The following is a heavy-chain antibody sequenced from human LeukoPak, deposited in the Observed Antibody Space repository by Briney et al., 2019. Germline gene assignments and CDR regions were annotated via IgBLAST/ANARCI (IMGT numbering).Heavy chain of an antibody. CDR1: GFTFNNYA. V-gene: IGHV3-23*01. CDR3: ARGGVDHYGSGTYYLMYYFDH. CDR2: ISGSGGSA. Sequence: GGSLRLSCAASGFTFNNYAMSWVRQAPGKGLEWVSDISGSGGSAYFADSVKGRFTVSRDDPHNTLYLQMNSVRAEDTAVYFCARGGVDHYGSGTYYLMYYFDHWGQGTLVTVSS. J-gene: IGHJ4*02. D-gene: IGHD3-10*01.